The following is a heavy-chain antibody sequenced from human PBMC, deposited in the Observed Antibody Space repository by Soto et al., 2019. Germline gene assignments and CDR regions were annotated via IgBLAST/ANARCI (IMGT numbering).Heavy chain of an antibody. J-gene: IGHJ6*02. D-gene: IGHD3-10*01. CDR3: ARVLSDGFPNNYYYGMDV. CDR1: GGSISSYY. V-gene: IGHV4-59*01. Sequence: EPLSLTCTVSGGSISSYYWSWIRQPPGKGLEWIGYIYYSGSTNYNPSLKSRVTISVDTSKNQFSLKLSSVTAADTAVYYCARVLSDGFPNNYYYGMDVWGQGTTVTVS. CDR2: IYYSGST.